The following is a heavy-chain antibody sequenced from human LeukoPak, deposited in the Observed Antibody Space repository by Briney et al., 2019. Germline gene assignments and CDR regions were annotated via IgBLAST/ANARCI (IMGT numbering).Heavy chain of an antibody. CDR3: ARESSGGSYYAY. CDR2: VKPKNGGT. J-gene: IGHJ4*02. CDR1: GYTFSDYY. V-gene: IGHV1-2*02. D-gene: IGHD1-26*01. Sequence: ASVKVSCKASGYTFSDYYIHWVRQAPGQGLEWMGWVKPKNGGTNYAQKFQGRVTMTRDTSISTLYMELSRLESDDTAIYYCARESSGGSYYAYWGQGTLVTVS.